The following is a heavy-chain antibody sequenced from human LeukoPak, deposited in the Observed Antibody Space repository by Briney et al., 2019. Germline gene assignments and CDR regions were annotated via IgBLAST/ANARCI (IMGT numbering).Heavy chain of an antibody. CDR3: AKDSTGWYKGNRFDP. Sequence: PSETLSLTCAVSGYSISSGYYWGWIRQPPGKGLEWIGIIYHGGSTYYNPSLKSRVIISVDTSKNQFSLKMRPMTAADTAVYFCAKDSTGWYKGNRFDPWGQGTLVTVSS. V-gene: IGHV4-38-2*02. J-gene: IGHJ5*02. CDR2: IYHGGST. CDR1: GYSISSGYY. D-gene: IGHD6-19*01.